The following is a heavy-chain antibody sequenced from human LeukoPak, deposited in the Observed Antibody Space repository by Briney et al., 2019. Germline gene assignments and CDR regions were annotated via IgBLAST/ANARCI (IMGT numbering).Heavy chain of an antibody. CDR1: GGSISSYY. CDR3: ARLNVSRYYFDY. V-gene: IGHV4-59*01. J-gene: IGHJ4*02. CDR2: IYYSGST. D-gene: IGHD1-1*01. Sequence: PSETLSLTWTVSGGSISSYYWSWIRQPPGKGLEWIGYIYYSGSTNYNPSLKSRVTISVDTSKNQFSLKLSSVTAADTAVYYCARLNVSRYYFDYWGQGTLVTVSS.